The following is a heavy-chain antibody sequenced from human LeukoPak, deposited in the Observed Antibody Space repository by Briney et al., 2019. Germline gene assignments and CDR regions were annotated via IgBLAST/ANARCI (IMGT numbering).Heavy chain of an antibody. Sequence: PGGSLRLSCAASGFTFSSYAMHWVRHAPGKGLEWVAVISYDGSNKYYADSVKARFTISRDNSKNTLYLQMNSLRAEDTAVYYCARDQGYYDSRGYYDYWGQGTLVTVSS. CDR2: ISYDGSNK. J-gene: IGHJ4*02. CDR1: GFTFSSYA. V-gene: IGHV3-30*01. D-gene: IGHD3-22*01. CDR3: ARDQGYYDSRGYYDY.